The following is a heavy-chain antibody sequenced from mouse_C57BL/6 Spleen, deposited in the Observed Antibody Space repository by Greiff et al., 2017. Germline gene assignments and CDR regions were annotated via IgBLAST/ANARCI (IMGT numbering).Heavy chain of an antibody. D-gene: IGHD2-4*01. CDR1: GYSITSGYY. V-gene: IGHV3-6*01. J-gene: IGHJ1*03. CDR2: ISYDGSN. CDR3: ARGDYDYGWGYFDV. Sequence: EVKLQESGPGLVKPSQSLSLTCSVTGYSITSGYYWNWIRQFPGNKLEWMGYISYDGSNNYNPSLKNRISITRDTSKNQFFLKLNSVTTEDTATYYCARGDYDYGWGYFDVWGTGTTVTVSS.